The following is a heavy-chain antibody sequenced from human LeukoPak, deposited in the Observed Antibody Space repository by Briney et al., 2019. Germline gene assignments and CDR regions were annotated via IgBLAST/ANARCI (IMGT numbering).Heavy chain of an antibody. J-gene: IGHJ6*02. CDR1: GGTFSSYA. Sequence: GASVKVSCKASGGTFSSYAISWVRQAPGQELEWMGRIIPILGIANYAQKFQGRVTITADKSTSTAYMELSSLRSEDTAVYYCARDFSWTGDYYYYGMDVWGQGTTVTVSS. CDR2: IIPILGIA. CDR3: ARDFSWTGDYYYYGMDV. D-gene: IGHD3/OR15-3a*01. V-gene: IGHV1-69*04.